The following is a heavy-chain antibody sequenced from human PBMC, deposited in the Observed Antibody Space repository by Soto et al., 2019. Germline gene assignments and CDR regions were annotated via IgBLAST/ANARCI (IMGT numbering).Heavy chain of an antibody. CDR2: TFYAGAP. CDR1: GGSVSGDY. Sequence: TSETLSLTCTVSGGSVSGDYWSWIRQPPGKGLEWLGYTFYAGAPLYNPSVKSRVTISVDTSKNQFSLRLSSLTAADTAVYYCTRHAIIPKLQYGMDVWGQGTTVTVSS. J-gene: IGHJ6*02. V-gene: IGHV4-59*02. CDR3: TRHAIIPKLQYGMDV. D-gene: IGHD1-1*01.